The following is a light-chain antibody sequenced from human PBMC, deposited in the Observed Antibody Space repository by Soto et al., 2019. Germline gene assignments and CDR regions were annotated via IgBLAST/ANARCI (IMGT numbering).Light chain of an antibody. CDR1: QSVSSSY. J-gene: IGKJ1*01. CDR3: QQYGSSRWT. V-gene: IGKV3-20*01. CDR2: GAS. Sequence: EIVLTQSPGTLSLSPGGRATLSCRASQSVSSSYLAWYQQKPGQAPRLVIYGASSRATGIPDRFSGSGSGTDLTLTISRLEPEDFAVYYCQQYGSSRWTFGQGTKVEIK.